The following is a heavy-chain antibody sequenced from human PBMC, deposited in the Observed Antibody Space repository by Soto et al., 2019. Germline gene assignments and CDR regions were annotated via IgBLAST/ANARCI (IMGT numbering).Heavy chain of an antibody. Sequence: QITLKESGPTLVKPTQTLTLTCTFSGFSLSTFGVGVGWIRQPPGEALEWLALIYWDDDKRYSPSLKSRLTITKDTSKNQVVLTMTNMDPVDTGTYYCAHRHSSSWLDYWGQGTLVTVSS. CDR1: GFSLSTFGVG. J-gene: IGHJ4*02. D-gene: IGHD6-13*01. V-gene: IGHV2-5*02. CDR3: AHRHSSSWLDY. CDR2: IYWDDDK.